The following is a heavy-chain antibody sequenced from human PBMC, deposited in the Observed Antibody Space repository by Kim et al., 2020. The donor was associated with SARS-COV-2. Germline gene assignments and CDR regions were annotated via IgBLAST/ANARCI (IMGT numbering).Heavy chain of an antibody. Sequence: GGSLRLSCAASGFTFSSYAMSWVRQAPGKGLEWVSAISGSGGSTYYADSVKGRFTISRDNSKNTLYLQMNSLRAEDTAVYYCAKDRRVVVTPTGHFDYWGQGTLVTVSS. CDR3: AKDRRVVVTPTGHFDY. V-gene: IGHV3-23*01. D-gene: IGHD2-21*02. J-gene: IGHJ4*02. CDR2: ISGSGGST. CDR1: GFTFSSYA.